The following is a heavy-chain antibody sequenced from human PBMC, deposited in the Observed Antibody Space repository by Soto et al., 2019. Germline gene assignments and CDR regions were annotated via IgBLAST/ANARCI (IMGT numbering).Heavy chain of an antibody. CDR2: IRDKHKSYST. Sequence: EVQLVESGGGLVQPGGSLRRSCAASGFSFSDHYMDLLRQARGKGLEWVGGIRDKHKSYSTEYAAYVKGSFTNSKDDSNNSLYLQMNGLIAEYTGLYYCARGAQDGSFDYWAQGTLFTVSS. J-gene: IGHJ4*02. D-gene: IGHD2-15*01. CDR3: ARGAQDGSFDY. V-gene: IGHV3-72*01. CDR1: GFSFSDHY.